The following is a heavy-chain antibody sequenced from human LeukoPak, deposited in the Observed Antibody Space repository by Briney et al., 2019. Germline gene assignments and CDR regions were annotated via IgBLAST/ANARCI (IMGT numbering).Heavy chain of an antibody. CDR3: ARDPAPSGSYCFDY. V-gene: IGHV3-30-3*01. Sequence: GGSLRLSCAASGFTFSSYAMHWVRQAPGKGLEWVAAISYDGSNKYYADSVKGRFTISRDNSKNTLYLQMNSLRAEDTAVYYCARDPAPSGSYCFDYWGQGTLVTVSS. D-gene: IGHD1-26*01. CDR1: GFTFSSYA. CDR2: ISYDGSNK. J-gene: IGHJ4*02.